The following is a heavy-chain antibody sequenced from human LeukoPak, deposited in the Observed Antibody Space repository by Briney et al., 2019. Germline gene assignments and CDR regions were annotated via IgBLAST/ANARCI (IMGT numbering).Heavy chain of an antibody. D-gene: IGHD1-26*01. J-gene: IGHJ4*02. CDR3: AKIGPPGATQSGHPIDY. V-gene: IGHV3-23*01. Sequence: PSETLSLTCAVYGGSFSGYYWSWIRQPPGKGLEWVSAISGRGGSTYYADSVKGRFTISRNNSKNTLYLQMNSLRAEDTAVYYCAKIGPPGATQSGHPIDYWGQGTLVTVSS. CDR1: GGSFSGYY. CDR2: ISGRGGST.